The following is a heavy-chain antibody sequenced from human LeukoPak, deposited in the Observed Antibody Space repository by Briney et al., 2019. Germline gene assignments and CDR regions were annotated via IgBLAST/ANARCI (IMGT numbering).Heavy chain of an antibody. J-gene: IGHJ6*02. CDR1: GGSISSYY. CDR3: ASRTVFYGMDV. D-gene: IGHD4-11*01. V-gene: IGHV4-59*01. Sequence: PSETLSLTCTVSGGSISSYYWSWIRQPPGKGLEWIGYIYYSGGTNYNPSLKSRVTISVDTSKNQFSLKLSSVTAADTAVYYCASRTVFYGMDVWGQGTTVTVSS. CDR2: IYYSGGT.